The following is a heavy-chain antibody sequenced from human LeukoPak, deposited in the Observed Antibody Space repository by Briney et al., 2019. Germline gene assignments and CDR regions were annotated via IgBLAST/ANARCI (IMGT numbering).Heavy chain of an antibody. CDR1: GYTFTSYD. D-gene: IGHD6-19*01. CDR2: MNPNSGNT. CDR3: ATGLSSGWGPNWFDH. V-gene: IGHV1-8*03. J-gene: IGHJ5*02. Sequence: ASVKVSCKASGYTFTSYDINWVRQATGQGLEWMGWMNPNSGNTGYAQKFQVKVTITRNTSISTAYMELSSLRSEDTAVYYCATGLSSGWGPNWFDHWGQGTLVTVSS.